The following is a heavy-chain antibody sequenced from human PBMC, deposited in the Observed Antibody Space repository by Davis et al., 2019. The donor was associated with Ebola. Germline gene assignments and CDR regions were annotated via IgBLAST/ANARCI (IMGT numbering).Heavy chain of an antibody. D-gene: IGHD6-13*01. V-gene: IGHV5-51*01. Sequence: GESLKISCKGSGYTFSRYWIGWVRQLPGKGLEWMGIIYAGDSDTRYSPSFQGQVTISADKYISTAYLQWSSLKASDTAMYYCARRTEGYSSLFDYWGQGTLVTVSS. J-gene: IGHJ4*02. CDR3: ARRTEGYSSLFDY. CDR2: IYAGDSDT. CDR1: GYTFSRYW.